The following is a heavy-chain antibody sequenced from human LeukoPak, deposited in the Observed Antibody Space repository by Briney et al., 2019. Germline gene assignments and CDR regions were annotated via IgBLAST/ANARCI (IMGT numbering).Heavy chain of an antibody. CDR3: AREGYNAFVM. CDR1: GYTFTGYY. D-gene: IGHD5-18*01. Sequence: GASVQVSCKASGYTFTGYYMHWVRQAPGQGRDWMGRINTNSGATTDAQKFQGRVTMTRETYIRTAYMELSRLRFDDTAVYYSAREGYNAFVMWGQRAMGSVSS. J-gene: IGHJ3*02. V-gene: IGHV1-2*02. CDR2: INTNSGAT.